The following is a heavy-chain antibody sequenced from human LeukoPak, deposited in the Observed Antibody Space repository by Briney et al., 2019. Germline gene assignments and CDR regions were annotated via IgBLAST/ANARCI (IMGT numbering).Heavy chain of an antibody. D-gene: IGHD1-26*01. CDR2: IYYSGST. CDR3: ARYSGSYYEGCCWFDP. V-gene: IGHV4-59*01. J-gene: IGHJ5*02. CDR1: GVSISSYY. Sequence: SSETLSLTCTVSGVSISSYYWSWIRQPPGKGLEWIGYIYYSGSTNYNPSLKSRVTISVDTSKNQFSLKLSSVTAADTVVYYCARYSGSYYEGCCWFDPWGQGTLVTVSS.